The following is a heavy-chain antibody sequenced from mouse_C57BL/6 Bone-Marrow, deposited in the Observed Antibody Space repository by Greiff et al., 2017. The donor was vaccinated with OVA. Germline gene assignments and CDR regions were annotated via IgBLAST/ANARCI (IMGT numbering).Heavy chain of an antibody. CDR2: ISDGGSYT. CDR3: AREEGYYGNYEYFDV. V-gene: IGHV5-4*01. CDR1: GFTFSSYA. J-gene: IGHJ1*03. Sequence: VQLKESGGGLVKPGGSLKLSCAASGFTFSSYAMSWVRQTPEKRLEWVATISDGGSYTYYPDNVKGRFTISRDNAKNNLYLQMSHLKSEDTAMYYCAREEGYYGNYEYFDVWGTGTTVTVSS. D-gene: IGHD2-1*01.